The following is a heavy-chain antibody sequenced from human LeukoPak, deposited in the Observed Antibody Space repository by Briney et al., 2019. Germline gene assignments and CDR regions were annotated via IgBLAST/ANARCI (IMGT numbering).Heavy chain of an antibody. V-gene: IGHV4-59*01. Sequence: PSETLSLTCIVSGGSISPYYWSWIRQPPGKGLEYIGYIYYSGTTDYNPSLKSRVTISVDTSKNQFSLKVTSVSAADTAVYYCARIMQTPWGMDVWGQGTTVTVYS. CDR1: GGSISPYY. J-gene: IGHJ6*02. CDR2: IYYSGTT. CDR3: ARIMQTPWGMDV. D-gene: IGHD4-23*01.